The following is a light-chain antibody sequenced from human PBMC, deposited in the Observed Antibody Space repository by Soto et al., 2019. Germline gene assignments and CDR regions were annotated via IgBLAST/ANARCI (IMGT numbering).Light chain of an antibody. Sequence: EIVLTQSPGTLSLSPGERATLSCRASQSVSSSYLGWYQQKPGQAPRLLIYGASTRATGIPDRFSGSGSRTDFTLTISRLDPEDFAVYYCQQYGGSSLYTFGQGTKLEIK. CDR1: QSVSSSY. CDR3: QQYGGSSLYT. CDR2: GAS. V-gene: IGKV3-20*01. J-gene: IGKJ2*01.